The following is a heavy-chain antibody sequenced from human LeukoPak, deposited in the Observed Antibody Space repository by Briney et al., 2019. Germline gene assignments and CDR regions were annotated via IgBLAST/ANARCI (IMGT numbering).Heavy chain of an antibody. D-gene: IGHD3-10*01. Sequence: GGSLRLSCAASGFTFSSYAMHWVRQAPGKGLEYVSAISSNGGSTYYANSVKGRFTIPRDNSKNTLYLQMGSLRAEDMAVYYCATTPMVRGSYFDYWGQGTLVTVSS. CDR3: ATTPMVRGSYFDY. J-gene: IGHJ4*02. CDR2: ISSNGGST. CDR1: GFTFSSYA. V-gene: IGHV3-64*01.